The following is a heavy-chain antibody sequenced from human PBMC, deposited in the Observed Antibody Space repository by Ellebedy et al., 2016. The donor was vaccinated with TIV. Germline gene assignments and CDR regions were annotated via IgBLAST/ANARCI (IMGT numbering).Heavy chain of an antibody. CDR1: GFTFSDYG. V-gene: IGHV3-30*03. J-gene: IGHJ4*02. D-gene: IGHD2/OR15-2a*01. Sequence: PGGSLRLSCAASGFTFSDYGMHWVRQAPGTGLEWVAVISYDGSNKYYADSMKSRFTISRDNSKTTLYLQMNSLRAEDTAVYYCARSFVIGGMVVGYWGQGTLVTVSS. CDR2: ISYDGSNK. CDR3: ARSFVIGGMVVGY.